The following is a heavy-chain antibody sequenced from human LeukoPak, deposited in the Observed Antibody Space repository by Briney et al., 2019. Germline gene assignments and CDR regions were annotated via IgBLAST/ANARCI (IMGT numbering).Heavy chain of an antibody. V-gene: IGHV4-59*12. J-gene: IGHJ5*02. CDR1: GGSISNYY. Sequence: SETLSLTCAVSGGSISNYYWNWIRQPPGKGLEWIGSIYDSGSTYYNPSLKSRVTISVDTSNNQFFLKLSSVTAADTAVYYCARDAKYVWGNYRWFDPWGQGILVTVSS. D-gene: IGHD3-16*02. CDR3: ARDAKYVWGNYRWFDP. CDR2: IYDSGST.